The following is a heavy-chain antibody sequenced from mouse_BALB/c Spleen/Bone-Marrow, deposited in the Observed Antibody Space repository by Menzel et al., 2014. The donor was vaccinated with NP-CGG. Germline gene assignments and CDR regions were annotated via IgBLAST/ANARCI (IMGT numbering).Heavy chain of an antibody. V-gene: IGHV1-14*01. J-gene: IGHJ2*01. CDR3: AREGWLLRFDY. CDR2: INPYNDGT. D-gene: IGHD2-3*01. CDR1: GYTFTAYV. Sequence: VQLQQPGPELVKPGASVKMSCKASGYTFTAYVMHWVKQKPGQGLEWVGYINPYNDGTNYIEKFKGKATLTSDIQSSTAYMELSSLTSEDSAVYYCAREGWLLRFDYWGQGTTLTVSS.